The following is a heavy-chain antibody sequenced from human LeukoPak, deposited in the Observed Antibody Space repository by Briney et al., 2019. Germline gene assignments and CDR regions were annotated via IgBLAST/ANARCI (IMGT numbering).Heavy chain of an antibody. V-gene: IGHV3-30*18. Sequence: PGASLRLSCAASGFIFSNYAMYWVRQAPGKGLEWVAVISYDGSHKYYADSVKGRFTISRDNSENTLYLQVNSLRAEDTAVYYCAKKGISGTATGALDHWGQGTLLTVSS. D-gene: IGHD3-10*01. CDR1: GFIFSNYA. CDR3: AKKGISGTATGALDH. CDR2: ISYDGSHK. J-gene: IGHJ4*02.